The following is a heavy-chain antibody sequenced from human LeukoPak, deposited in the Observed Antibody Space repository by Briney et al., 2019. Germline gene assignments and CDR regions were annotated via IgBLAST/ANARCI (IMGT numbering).Heavy chain of an antibody. Sequence: PGGSLRLSCSASGFTFSNAWMSWVRQAPGKGLEWVGRIKSNTDGGTTAYAAPVKGRFTISRDNSKNTLYLQMNSLRAENTAVYYCAKRQKRQKFWSYYYYYMDVWGKGTTVTVSS. CDR1: GFTFSNAW. J-gene: IGHJ6*03. V-gene: IGHV3-15*01. CDR3: AKRQKRQKFWSYYYYYMDV. D-gene: IGHD3-3*01. CDR2: IKSNTDGGTT.